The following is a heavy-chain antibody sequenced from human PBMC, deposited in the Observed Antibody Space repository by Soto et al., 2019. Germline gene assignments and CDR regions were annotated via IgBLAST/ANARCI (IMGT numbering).Heavy chain of an antibody. CDR1: GGSFSGYY. V-gene: IGHV4-34*01. CDR3: ARGIKNILTGNNWFDP. D-gene: IGHD3-9*01. J-gene: IGHJ5*02. Sequence: SETLSLTCAVYGGSFSGYYWSWIRQPPGKGLECIGEINHSGSTSYNPSLKSRVTISVDTSKNQFSLKLSSVTAADTAVYYCARGIKNILTGNNWFDPWGQGTLVTVSS. CDR2: INHSGST.